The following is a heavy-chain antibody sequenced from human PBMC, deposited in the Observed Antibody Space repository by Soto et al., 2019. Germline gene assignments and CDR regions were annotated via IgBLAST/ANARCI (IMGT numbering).Heavy chain of an antibody. CDR3: ARDGYCSGGSCHDSVASYYYYGMDV. CDR2: ISAYNGNT. Sequence: ASVKVSCKASGYTFTSYGISWVRQAPGQGLEWMGWISAYNGNTNYAQKLQGRVTMTTDTSTSTAYMELRSLRSDDTAVYYCARDGYCSGGSCHDSVASYYYYGMDVWGQGTTVTVSS. J-gene: IGHJ6*02. CDR1: GYTFTSYG. V-gene: IGHV1-18*01. D-gene: IGHD2-15*01.